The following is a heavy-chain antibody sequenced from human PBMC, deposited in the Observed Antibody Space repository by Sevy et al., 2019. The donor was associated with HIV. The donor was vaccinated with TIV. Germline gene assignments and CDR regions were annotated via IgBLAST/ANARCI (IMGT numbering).Heavy chain of an antibody. CDR1: GYTFTSYA. D-gene: IGHD3-10*01. J-gene: IGHJ6*02. Sequence: ASVKVSCKASGYTFTSYAMNWVPQAPGQGLEWMGWINTNTGNPTYAQGFTGRFVFSLDTSVSTAYLQISSLKAEDTAVYYCARDLRYYYGSGSKTVYGMDVWGQRTTVTVSS. V-gene: IGHV7-4-1*02. CDR3: ARDLRYYYGSGSKTVYGMDV. CDR2: INTNTGNP.